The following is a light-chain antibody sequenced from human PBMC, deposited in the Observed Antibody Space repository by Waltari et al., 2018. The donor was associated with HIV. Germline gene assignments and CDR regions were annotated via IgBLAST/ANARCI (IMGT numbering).Light chain of an antibody. V-gene: IGLV3-21*02. CDR3: QVWESSTDDHQVV. Sequence: SYVLTQPPSVSVAPGQTARMTCGGNNIGSKRLHWYQQKPGQAPVLVVYDDRDRPSGIPGRCAGCNFGNTATLTISRVEAGDEADYYCQVWESSTDDHQVVFGGGTKLTVL. CDR2: DDR. CDR1: NIGSKR. J-gene: IGLJ2*01.